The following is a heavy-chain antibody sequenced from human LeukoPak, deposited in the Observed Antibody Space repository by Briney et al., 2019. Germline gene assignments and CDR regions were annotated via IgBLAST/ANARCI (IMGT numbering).Heavy chain of an antibody. CDR1: GYTFTSYY. V-gene: IGHV1-46*01. CDR3: ARGGAIWFGESDYYYGMDV. D-gene: IGHD3-10*01. J-gene: IGHJ6*02. CDR2: INPSGGST. Sequence: GASVKVSCKASGYTFTSYYMHWVRQAPAQGLEWMGIINPSGGSTSYAQKFQGRVTMTRDTSTSTVYMELSSLRSEDTAVYYCARGGAIWFGESDYYYGMDVWGQGTTVTVSS.